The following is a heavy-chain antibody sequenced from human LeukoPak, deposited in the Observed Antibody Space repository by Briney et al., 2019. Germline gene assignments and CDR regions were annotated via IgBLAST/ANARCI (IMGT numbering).Heavy chain of an antibody. CDR2: INVKSGAT. CDR1: GYTFTDHY. Sequence: ASVKVSCKASGYTFTDHYLYWVRQAPGQGLEWMGWINVKSGATNYAQKFQGRVTMTRDTSISTAYMELSGLRSDDTAVYYCARGGEGQVVYYYYMDVWRRGTTLTVSS. CDR3: ARGGEGQVVYYYYMDV. V-gene: IGHV1-2*02. D-gene: IGHD1-1*01. J-gene: IGHJ6*03.